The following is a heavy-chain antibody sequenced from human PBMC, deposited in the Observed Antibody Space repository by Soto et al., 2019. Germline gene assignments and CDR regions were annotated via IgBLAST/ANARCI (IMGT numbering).Heavy chain of an antibody. D-gene: IGHD1-26*01. V-gene: IGHV2-5*02. CDR1: GFSLSTCGVG. J-gene: IGHJ4*02. CDR3: AHLIWDPYFDS. CDR2: IYWDDNK. Sequence: QITLKESGPTLVKPTQTLTLTCTFSGFSLSTCGVGVGWIRQPPGKALECLAIIYWDDNKRYSPSLKSRLTITKDTSKNQVVLTMTNMDPVDTATYYCAHLIWDPYFDSWGQGTLVTVSS.